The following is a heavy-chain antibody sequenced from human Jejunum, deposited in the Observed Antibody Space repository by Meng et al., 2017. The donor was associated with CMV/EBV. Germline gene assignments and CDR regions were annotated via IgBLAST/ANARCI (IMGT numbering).Heavy chain of an antibody. CDR2: IKQDGSER. Sequence: SELTFSSYWMNLVRQVPGKGLEWVANIKQDGSERYYVESVKGRFTISRNNARNSLFLQMDGLRAEDTAVYYCARQKCGGDCDMDVWGQGTTVTVSS. D-gene: IGHD2-21*01. J-gene: IGHJ6*02. V-gene: IGHV3-7*01. CDR1: ELTFSSYW. CDR3: ARQKCGGDCDMDV.